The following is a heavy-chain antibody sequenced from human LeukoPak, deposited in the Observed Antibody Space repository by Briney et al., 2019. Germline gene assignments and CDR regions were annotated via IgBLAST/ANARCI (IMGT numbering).Heavy chain of an antibody. D-gene: IGHD4-17*01. V-gene: IGHV3-9*01. CDR2: ISWNSGSI. CDR1: GFTFDDYA. CDR3: AKEAQEPTGDY. Sequence: GRSLRLSCAASGFTFDDYAMHWVRQAPGKGLEWASGISWNSGSIGYADSVKGRFTISRDNAKNSLYLQMNSLRAEDTALYYCAKEAQEPTGDYWGQGTLVTVSS. J-gene: IGHJ4*02.